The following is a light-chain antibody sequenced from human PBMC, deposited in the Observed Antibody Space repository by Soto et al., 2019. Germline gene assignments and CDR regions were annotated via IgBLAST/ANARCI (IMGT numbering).Light chain of an antibody. Sequence: RASQSVSSSYLAWYQQKPGQAPRLLIYGASSRATGIPDRFSGSGSGTDFTLTISRLEPEDFAVYYCQQAGXTFG. V-gene: IGKV3-20*01. CDR1: QSVSSSY. CDR2: GAS. CDR3: QQAGXT. J-gene: IGKJ5*01.